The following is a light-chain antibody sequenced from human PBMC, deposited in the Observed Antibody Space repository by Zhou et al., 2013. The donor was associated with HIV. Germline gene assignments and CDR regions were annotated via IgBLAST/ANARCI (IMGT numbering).Light chain of an antibody. Sequence: IVLTQSPGTLSLSPGERATLSCRASQSVSSSFLAWYQQKPGQAPRLLIYGASSRATDIPERFRGSGSGTEFTLTISSLQPDDFATYYCHQFDSFPWTFGQGTKVEIK. V-gene: IGKV3-20*01. CDR3: HQFDSFPWT. J-gene: IGKJ1*01. CDR2: GAS. CDR1: QSVSSSF.